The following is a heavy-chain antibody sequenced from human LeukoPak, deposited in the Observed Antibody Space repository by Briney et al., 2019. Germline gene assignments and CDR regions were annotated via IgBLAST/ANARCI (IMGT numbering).Heavy chain of an antibody. J-gene: IGHJ4*02. D-gene: IGHD3-10*01. CDR3: ARDEPGYGEFLLY. V-gene: IGHV3-7*01. CDR2: INEDGSVK. Sequence: GGSLRLSCAASGFTLSSYWMSWVRQAPGRGLEWVANINEDGSVKNYVDSLKGRFTISRDNTKNSMYLQMNSLRADGTAVYYCARDEPGYGEFLLYWGQGTLVTVSS. CDR1: GFTLSSYW.